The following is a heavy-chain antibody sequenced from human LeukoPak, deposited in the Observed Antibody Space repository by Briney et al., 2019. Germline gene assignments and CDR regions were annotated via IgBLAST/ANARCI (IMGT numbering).Heavy chain of an antibody. D-gene: IGHD1-26*01. CDR1: GYTFTGYY. CDR3: ARVIRLSRIVGAPSPPGY. J-gene: IGHJ4*02. Sequence: ASVKVSCKASGYTFTGYYMHWVRQAPGQGLEWMGRINPNSGGTNYAQKFQGRVTMTRDTSISTAYMELSRLRSDDTAVYYCARVIRLSRIVGAPSPPGYWGQGTLVTVSS. V-gene: IGHV1-2*06. CDR2: INPNSGGT.